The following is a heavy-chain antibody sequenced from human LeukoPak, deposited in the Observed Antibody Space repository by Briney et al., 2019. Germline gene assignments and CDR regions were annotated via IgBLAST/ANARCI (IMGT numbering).Heavy chain of an antibody. CDR1: GGSISSSSYY. CDR3: ARALGGMQLVPITYYYYYMDV. Sequence: PSETLSLTCTVSGGSISSSSYYWGWIRQPPGKGLEWIGSIYYSGSTYYNPSLKSRVTISVDTSKNQFSLKLSSVTAADTAVYYCARALGGMQLVPITYYYYYMDVWGKGTTVTISS. D-gene: IGHD6-13*01. CDR2: IYYSGST. J-gene: IGHJ6*03. V-gene: IGHV4-39*01.